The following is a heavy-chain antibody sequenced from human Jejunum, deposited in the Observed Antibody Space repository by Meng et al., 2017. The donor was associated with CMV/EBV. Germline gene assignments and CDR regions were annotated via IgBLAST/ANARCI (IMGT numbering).Heavy chain of an antibody. CDR3: ASVWYDAHDPFDY. Sequence: PGYTFTAYYPHWVRQAPGQGLEWMGWRNPQRGDTYYAQNFQGRVTMTRDTSISTAYMELSSLKSDDTAVYYCASVWYDAHDPFDYWGQGTVVTVSS. V-gene: IGHV1-2*02. CDR2: RNPQRGDT. J-gene: IGHJ4*02. CDR1: GYTFTAYY. D-gene: IGHD3-16*01.